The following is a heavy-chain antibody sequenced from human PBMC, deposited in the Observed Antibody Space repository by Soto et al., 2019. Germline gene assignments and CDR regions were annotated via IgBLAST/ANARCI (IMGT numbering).Heavy chain of an antibody. D-gene: IGHD1-26*01. V-gene: IGHV1-2*02. CDR3: VRGRSGQLVVFY. CDR2: IGPESSAT. J-gene: IGHJ4*02. Sequence: ASVKVSCKASGYTFTGHYIHWVRQAPEQGPEWMGEIGPESSATRYAQRFQGRVTMTRDMSITTVYMELNNLSPDDTAVYYCVRGRSGQLVVFYWGQGTPVTVSS. CDR1: GYTFTGHY.